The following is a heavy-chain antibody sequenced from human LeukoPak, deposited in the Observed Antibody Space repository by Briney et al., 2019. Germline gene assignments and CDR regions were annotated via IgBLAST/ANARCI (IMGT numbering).Heavy chain of an antibody. CDR1: GYIFTDNY. Sequence: GASVKVSCEASGYIFTDNYMHRVRQTPGQGLEWIAWINPKTGATAYAQRFQGRITVTSDTSINTAYMDLSSLTSDDTAVFYCARDLTANIDSSYWGQGTLVTVSS. D-gene: IGHD4-11*01. V-gene: IGHV1-2*02. J-gene: IGHJ4*02. CDR3: ARDLTANIDSSY. CDR2: INPKTGAT.